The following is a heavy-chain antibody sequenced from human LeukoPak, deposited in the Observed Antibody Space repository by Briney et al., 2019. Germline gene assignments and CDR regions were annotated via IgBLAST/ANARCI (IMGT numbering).Heavy chain of an antibody. CDR1: GFTFSNYW. CDR2: IKTDGSEK. D-gene: IGHD3-22*01. V-gene: IGHV3-7*01. CDR3: ATYSSLNRREFQF. Sequence: GGSLRLSCAASGFTFSNYWMGWVRQAPGKGLQWVANIKTDGSEKYYVDSVKGRFTISRDNAKNSLYLQMNSLRAEDTAVYYCATYSSLNRREFQFWGQGTLLTVSS. J-gene: IGHJ1*01.